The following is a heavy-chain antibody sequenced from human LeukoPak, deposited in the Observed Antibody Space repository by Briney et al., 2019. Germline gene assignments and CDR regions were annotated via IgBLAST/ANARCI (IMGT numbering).Heavy chain of an antibody. Sequence: GSLRLSCAASGFTFSSYGMHWVRQAPGKGLEWVAVIWYDGSNKYYADSVKGRFTISRDNSKNTLYLQMNSLRAEDTAVYYCARDPQLSGVTTYFFDYWGQGTLVTVSS. CDR2: IWYDGSNK. V-gene: IGHV3-33*01. D-gene: IGHD4-17*01. CDR1: GFTFSSYG. CDR3: ARDPQLSGVTTYFFDY. J-gene: IGHJ4*02.